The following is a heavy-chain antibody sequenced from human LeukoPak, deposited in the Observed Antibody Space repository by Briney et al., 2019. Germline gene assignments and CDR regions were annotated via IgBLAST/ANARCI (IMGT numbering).Heavy chain of an antibody. CDR3: ATYYGDYVLWYYYYYGMDV. J-gene: IGHJ6*02. V-gene: IGHV3-30*04. CDR1: GFTFSSYA. CDR2: ISYDGSNK. Sequence: GGSLRLSCAASGFTFSSYAMHWVRQAPGKGLERVAVISYDGSNKYYADSVKGRFTISRDNSKNTLYLQMNSLRAEDTAVYYCATYYGDYVLWYYYYYGMDVWGQGTTVTVSS. D-gene: IGHD4-17*01.